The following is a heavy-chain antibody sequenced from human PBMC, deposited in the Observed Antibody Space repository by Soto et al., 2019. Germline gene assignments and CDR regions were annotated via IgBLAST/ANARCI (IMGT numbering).Heavy chain of an antibody. Sequence: EVQLVESGGGLVKPGGSLRLSCAASGFTFSSYSMNWVRQAPGKGLEWVSSISSSSNYIYYADSVKGRFTISRDNAKNSLYLQMNSLRVEDTAVYYCARGYSSSWYGWFDPWGQGTLVTVSS. CDR1: GFTFSSYS. CDR3: ARGYSSSWYGWFDP. V-gene: IGHV3-21*01. J-gene: IGHJ5*02. CDR2: ISSSSNYI. D-gene: IGHD6-13*01.